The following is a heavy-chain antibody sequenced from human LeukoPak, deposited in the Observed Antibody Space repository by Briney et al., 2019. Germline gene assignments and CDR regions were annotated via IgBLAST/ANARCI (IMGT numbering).Heavy chain of an antibody. D-gene: IGHD5-24*01. J-gene: IGHJ4*02. CDR2: FYKGGST. Sequence: GGSLRLSCAASGFTVSSNYMSCVRQAPGKGLEWVSVFYKGGSTYYADSVQGRFTISRDNSKNTVYLQMNSLRAEDTALYYCARGDGYNFWDDWGQGTLVTVSS. V-gene: IGHV3-53*01. CDR1: GFTVSSNY. CDR3: ARGDGYNFWDD.